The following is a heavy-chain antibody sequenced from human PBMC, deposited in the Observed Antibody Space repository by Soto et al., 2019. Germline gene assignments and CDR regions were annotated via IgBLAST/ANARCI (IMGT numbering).Heavy chain of an antibody. V-gene: IGHV6-1*01. J-gene: IGHJ6*04. CDR3: AFRTAAGGMYSYYDMDG. Sequence: SQTLSLTCAISGDSVSSNSAAWNWIRQSPSRGLEWLGRTYYRSKWYNDYAVSVKRRITINPDTSKNQYSLQLNSVTPEDTAFYYFAFRTAAGGMYSYYDMDGWRKGSRV. D-gene: IGHD6-13*01. CDR1: GDSVSSNSAA. CDR2: TYYRSKWYN.